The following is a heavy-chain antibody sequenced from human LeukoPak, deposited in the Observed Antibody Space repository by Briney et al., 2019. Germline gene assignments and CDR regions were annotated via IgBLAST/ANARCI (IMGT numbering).Heavy chain of an antibody. V-gene: IGHV4-39*01. D-gene: IGHD6-19*01. CDR3: ARQDRYLIYSSGWYDY. Sequence: SETLSLTCTVSGGSISSSSYYWGWIRQPPGKGLEWIGSIYYSGSTYYNPSLKSRVTISVDTSKNQFSLKLSSVTAADTAVYYCARQDRYLIYSSGWYDYWGQGTLVTVSS. CDR1: GGSISSSSYY. J-gene: IGHJ4*02. CDR2: IYYSGST.